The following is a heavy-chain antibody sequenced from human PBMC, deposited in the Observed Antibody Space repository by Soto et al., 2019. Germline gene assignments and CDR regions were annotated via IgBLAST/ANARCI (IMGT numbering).Heavy chain of an antibody. D-gene: IGHD6-13*01. J-gene: IGHJ4*02. CDR3: ARGLYSSPAYCFDY. CDR1: GYTFSGHY. Sequence: QVHLVQSGAEVRKPGASVKVSCNVTGYTFSGHYLHWVRQAPGQGLEWLGWINPKSGCTNYAQKFQDRVTLTADTSVSAASMELTSLRYDDTAVFYCARGLYSSPAYCFDYWGQGTLVTVSS. V-gene: IGHV1-2*02. CDR2: INPKSGCT.